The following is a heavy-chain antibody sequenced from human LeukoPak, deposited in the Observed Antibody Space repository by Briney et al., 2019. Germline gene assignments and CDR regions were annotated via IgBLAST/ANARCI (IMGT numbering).Heavy chain of an antibody. CDR3: ARVLTTVSAGAFDI. V-gene: IGHV3-21*01. J-gene: IGHJ3*02. Sequence: NPGGSLRLSCAASGFTFSSYSMNWVRQAPGKGLEWVSSISSSSYIYYADSVKGRFTISRDNAKNSLYLQMNSLRAEDTAVYYCARVLTTVSAGAFDIWGQGTMVTVSS. D-gene: IGHD4-17*01. CDR1: GFTFSSYS. CDR2: ISSSSYI.